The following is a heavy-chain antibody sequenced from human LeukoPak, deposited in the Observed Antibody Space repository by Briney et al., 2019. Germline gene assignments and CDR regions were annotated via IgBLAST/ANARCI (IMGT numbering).Heavy chain of an antibody. CDR2: ITSSSSAM. V-gene: IGHV3-21*01. Sequence: GGSLRLSCVASGFTFSIYTMSWVRQAPGKGLEWVSSITSSSSAMYSADSVKGRLTISRDNAKNSLYLQMNSLRAEDTAVYYCARDLAWGGYWGQGTLVTVSS. CDR3: ARDLAWGGY. J-gene: IGHJ4*02. CDR1: GFTFSIYT. D-gene: IGHD7-27*01.